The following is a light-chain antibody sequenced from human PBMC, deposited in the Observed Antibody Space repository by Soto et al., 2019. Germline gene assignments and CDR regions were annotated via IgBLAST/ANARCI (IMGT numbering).Light chain of an antibody. CDR3: QQSYDNVAIT. V-gene: IGKV1-39*01. J-gene: IGKJ5*01. CDR1: QRISTY. CDR2: VAS. Sequence: DIQMTQSPSSLSASVGDRVTITCRASQRISTYLNWYQHKPGQAPKLLIYVASLLQSGVPSRFSGSGSGTDFTLTISGLQPEDFATYYCQQSYDNVAITFGQGTRLEVK.